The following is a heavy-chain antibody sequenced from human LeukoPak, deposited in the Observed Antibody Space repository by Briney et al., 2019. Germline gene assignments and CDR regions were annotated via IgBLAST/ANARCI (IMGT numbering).Heavy chain of an antibody. CDR1: GLTFSSHW. CDR3: ARGRVVPSDAFDI. Sequence: GGSLRLSCAASGLTFSSHWMHWVRQAPGKGLEWVAVISYDGSNKYYADSVKGRFTISRDNSKNTLYLQMNSLRAEDTAVYYCARGRVVPSDAFDIWGQGTMVTVSS. CDR2: ISYDGSNK. D-gene: IGHD2-2*01. J-gene: IGHJ3*02. V-gene: IGHV3-30*03.